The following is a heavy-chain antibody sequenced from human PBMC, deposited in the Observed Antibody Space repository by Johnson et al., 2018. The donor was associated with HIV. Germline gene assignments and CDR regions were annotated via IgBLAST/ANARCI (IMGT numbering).Heavy chain of an antibody. Sequence: VQLVESGGGLVQPGGSLRLSCAASGFTVSSNYMSWVRQAPGKGLEWVSVIYSGGSTYYADSVKGRFTISSDNSKNTRDLQMNSLRAEDTAVYYCAKGLLGSLRAFDFRGQGTMVTVSA. CDR2: IYSGGST. J-gene: IGHJ3*01. D-gene: IGHD3-10*01. V-gene: IGHV3-66*01. CDR1: GFTVSSNY. CDR3: AKGLLGSLRAFDF.